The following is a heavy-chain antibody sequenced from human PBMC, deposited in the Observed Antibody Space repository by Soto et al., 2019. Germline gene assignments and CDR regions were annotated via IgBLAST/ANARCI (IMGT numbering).Heavy chain of an antibody. V-gene: IGHV3-7*04. CDR2: MKQDGSEK. CDR1: GFTFSMYW. J-gene: IGHJ4*02. Sequence: EVQLVESGGGLVQSGGSLRLSCVASGFTFSMYWMTWVRQAPGKGLEWVANMKQDGSEKNYADSVKGRFTISRDNAKNSVNLQMNSLRAEDTAVYYCARDGTGSNALDHWGQGTLVTVSS. CDR3: ARDGTGSNALDH. D-gene: IGHD2-2*01.